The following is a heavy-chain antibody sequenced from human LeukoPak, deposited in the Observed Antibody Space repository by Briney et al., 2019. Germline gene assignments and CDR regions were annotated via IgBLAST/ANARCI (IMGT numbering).Heavy chain of an antibody. J-gene: IGHJ6*03. CDR1: GGSISSHY. CDR2: IDDSGST. Sequence: SETLSLTCSVSGGSISSHYWSWIRQPPGKGLEWIGYIDDSGSTNYNPSLKSRVSISVDTSKNQFSLKLSSVTTADTAMYYCARESYSSSWPAGFHYVDIWGKG. CDR3: ARESYSSSWPAGFHYVDI. V-gene: IGHV4-59*11. D-gene: IGHD6-13*01.